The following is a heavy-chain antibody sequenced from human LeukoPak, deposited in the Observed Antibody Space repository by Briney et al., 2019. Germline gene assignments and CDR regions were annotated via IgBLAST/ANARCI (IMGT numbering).Heavy chain of an antibody. V-gene: IGHV3-30-3*01. CDR3: AREAVIVPKGYFDY. Sequence: GGSLRLSCAASGFTFSSYAMHWVRQAPGKGLEWVAVISYDGSNKYYADSVKGRFTISRDNSKNTLYLQMNSLRAEDTAVYYCAREAVIVPKGYFDYWGQGTLVTVSS. CDR1: GFTFSSYA. J-gene: IGHJ4*02. CDR2: ISYDGSNK. D-gene: IGHD3-22*01.